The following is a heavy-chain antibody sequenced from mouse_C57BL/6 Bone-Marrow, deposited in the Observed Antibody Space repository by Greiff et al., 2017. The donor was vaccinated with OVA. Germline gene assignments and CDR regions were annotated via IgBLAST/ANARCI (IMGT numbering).Heavy chain of an antibody. CDR2: IHPNSGST. Sequence: QVQLKQPGAELVKPGASVKLSCKASGYTFTSYWMHWVKQRPGQGLEWIGMIHPNSGSTNYNEKFKSKATLTVDKSSSTAYMQLSSLTSEDSAVYYCARGANWDHFDYWGQGTTLTVSS. CDR3: ARGANWDHFDY. J-gene: IGHJ2*01. D-gene: IGHD4-1*01. CDR1: GYTFTSYW. V-gene: IGHV1-64*01.